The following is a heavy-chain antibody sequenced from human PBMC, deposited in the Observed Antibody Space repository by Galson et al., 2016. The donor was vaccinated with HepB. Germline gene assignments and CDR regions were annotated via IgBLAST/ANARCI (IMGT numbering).Heavy chain of an antibody. CDR2: IIPILATT. Sequence: SVKVSCKASGGTFSNLAINWVRQAPGQGLEWMGGIIPILATTNYAQKFQGRVTITADESTSTAYMELSSLKSEDTAVYYGATDSSRGYWFDPWGQGTLVTVSS. CDR3: ATDSSRGYWFDP. V-gene: IGHV1-69*13. CDR1: GGTFSNLA. D-gene: IGHD3-16*01. J-gene: IGHJ5*02.